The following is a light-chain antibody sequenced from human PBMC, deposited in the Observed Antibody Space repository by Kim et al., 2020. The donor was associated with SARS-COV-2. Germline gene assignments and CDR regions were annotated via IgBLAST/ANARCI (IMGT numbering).Light chain of an antibody. J-gene: IGLJ3*02. CDR1: SLRSYY. CDR2: GKN. Sequence: SSELTQDPAVSVALGQTVRITCQGDSLRSYYASWYQQKPGQAPVLVIYGKNNRPSGIPDRFSGSSSGNTASLTITGAQAEDEADYYCNSRDSSGNWEVFGGGTQLTVL. CDR3: NSRDSSGNWEV. V-gene: IGLV3-19*01.